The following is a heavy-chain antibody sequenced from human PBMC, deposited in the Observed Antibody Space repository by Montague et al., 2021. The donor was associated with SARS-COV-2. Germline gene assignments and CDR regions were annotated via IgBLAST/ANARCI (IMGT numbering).Heavy chain of an antibody. CDR3: ARDLPPSRPRNPV. V-gene: IGHV4-59*01. J-gene: IGHJ4*02. CDR2: IYYSGST. D-gene: IGHD2/OR15-2a*01. CDR1: GDSISSYY. Sequence: SETLSLTCTVSGDSISSYYWSWIRQSPGKGLEWIGYIYYSGSTNYNPSLKSRVTISVDTSKNQFSLRLSSVTAADTAVYYCARDLPPSRPRNPVWGQGTLVTVSS.